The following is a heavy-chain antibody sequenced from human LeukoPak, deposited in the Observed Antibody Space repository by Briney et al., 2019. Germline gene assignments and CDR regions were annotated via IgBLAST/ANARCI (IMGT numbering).Heavy chain of an antibody. CDR3: ARRISDILTGYYKGELDY. D-gene: IGHD3-9*01. Sequence: SETLSLTCTVSGGSISSSSYYWGWIRQPPGKGLEWIGSIYYSGSTNYNPSLKSRVTISVDTSKNQFSLKLSSVTAADTAVYYCARRISDILTGYYKGELDYWGQGTLVTVSS. J-gene: IGHJ4*02. V-gene: IGHV4-39*07. CDR2: IYYSGST. CDR1: GGSISSSSYY.